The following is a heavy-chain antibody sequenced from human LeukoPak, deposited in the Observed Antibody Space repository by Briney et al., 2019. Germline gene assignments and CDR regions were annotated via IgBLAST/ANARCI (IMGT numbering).Heavy chain of an antibody. CDR1: GGPLSVYY. Sequence: KPSETLSYTAAAEGGPLSVYYWNGIPKPPGKGLKWMGEINHNGYTNYNPSLESRVTISVDTSKNQFSLKVYSLTAADTAVYFCARAGTGDRSAVFDYWGQEILVTVSS. D-gene: IGHD7-27*01. J-gene: IGHJ4*02. V-gene: IGHV4-34*01. CDR3: ARAGTGDRSAVFDY. CDR2: INHNGYT.